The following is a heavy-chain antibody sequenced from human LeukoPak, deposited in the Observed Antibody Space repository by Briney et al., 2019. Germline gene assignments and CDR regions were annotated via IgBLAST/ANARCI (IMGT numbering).Heavy chain of an antibody. CDR3: AKGDNWNYVNGY. J-gene: IGHJ4*02. D-gene: IGHD1-7*01. Sequence: PGGSLRLPCAASGFTFSSYGMHWVRQAPGKGLEWVAFIRYDGSNKYYADSVKGRFTISRDDSKNTLYLQMNSLRAEDTAVYYCAKGDNWNYVNGYWGQGTLVTVSS. CDR2: IRYDGSNK. CDR1: GFTFSSYG. V-gene: IGHV3-30*02.